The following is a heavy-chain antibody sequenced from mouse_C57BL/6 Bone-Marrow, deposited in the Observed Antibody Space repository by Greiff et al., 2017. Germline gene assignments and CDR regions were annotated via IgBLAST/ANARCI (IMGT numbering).Heavy chain of an antibody. Sequence: EVKLQESGGDLVKPGGSLKLSCAASGFTFSSYGMSWVRQTPDKRLEWVATISSGGSYTYYPDSVKGRFTISRDNAKNTLYLQMSSLKSEDTAMYYCARRCPNWPYFDYWGQGTTLTVSS. CDR2: ISSGGSYT. CDR1: GFTFSSYG. CDR3: ARRCPNWPYFDY. V-gene: IGHV5-6*02. D-gene: IGHD4-1*01. J-gene: IGHJ2*01.